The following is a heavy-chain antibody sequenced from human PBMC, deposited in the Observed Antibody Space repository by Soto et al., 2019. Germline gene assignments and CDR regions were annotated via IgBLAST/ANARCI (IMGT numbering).Heavy chain of an antibody. CDR2: ISAYNGNT. D-gene: IGHD2-21*01. CDR3: SRDRIPTSSPDIFSHY. Sequence: ASVKVSCKASGYTFPSYGIIWVRQAPGQGLEWMGWISAYNGNTNYAQKLQGRVTMTTDTSTSTAYMELRSLRSDDTAVYYCSRDRIPTSSPDIFSHYWGQGTLVTVSS. CDR1: GYTFPSYG. J-gene: IGHJ4*02. V-gene: IGHV1-18*01.